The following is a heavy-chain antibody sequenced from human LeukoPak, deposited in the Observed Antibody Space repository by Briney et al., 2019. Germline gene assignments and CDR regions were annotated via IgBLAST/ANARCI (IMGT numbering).Heavy chain of an antibody. D-gene: IGHD3-22*01. V-gene: IGHV4-59*01. CDR1: GGSISSYY. CDR2: IYYSGST. CDR3: ARDTHYYDSSGYRGWHYYCYMDV. J-gene: IGHJ6*03. Sequence: SETLSLTCTVSGGSISSYYWSWIRQPPGKGLEWIGYIYYSGSTNYNPSLKSRVTISVDTSKNQFSLKLSSVTAADTAVYYCARDTHYYDSSGYRGWHYYCYMDVWGKGTADSLSS.